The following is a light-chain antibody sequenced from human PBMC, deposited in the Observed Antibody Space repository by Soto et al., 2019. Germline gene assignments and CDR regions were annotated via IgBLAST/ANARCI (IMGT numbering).Light chain of an antibody. Sequence: DIQMTQSPSTLSASVADRVTIACRASQAISGYLAWYQRKPGKAPKLLIYDAANLQTGVSSRFSGSGSGTEFTLTINSLQPDDFATYYCQQYSSYPLTFGGVTKVEIK. V-gene: IGKV1-5*01. CDR3: QQYSSYPLT. CDR2: DAA. CDR1: QAISGY. J-gene: IGKJ4*01.